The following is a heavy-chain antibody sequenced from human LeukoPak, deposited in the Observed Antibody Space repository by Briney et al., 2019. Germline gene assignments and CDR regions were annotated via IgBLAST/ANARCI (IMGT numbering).Heavy chain of an antibody. CDR1: GFTFSSYG. V-gene: IGHV3-33*01. Sequence: GRSLRLSCAASGFTFSSYGKHWVRQAPGKGLEWVAVTWYDGSNKYYADSVKGRFTISRDNSKNTLYLQMNSLRAEDTAVYYCARDRDSSGWYIWGQGTLVTVSS. D-gene: IGHD6-19*01. J-gene: IGHJ4*02. CDR3: ARDRDSSGWYI. CDR2: TWYDGSNK.